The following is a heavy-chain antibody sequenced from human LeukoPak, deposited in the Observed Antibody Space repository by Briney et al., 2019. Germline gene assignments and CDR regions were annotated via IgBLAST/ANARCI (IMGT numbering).Heavy chain of an antibody. CDR3: AKEGVGGNPREYYFDY. CDR2: ISWDGGST. J-gene: IGHJ4*02. CDR1: GFTFDDYT. D-gene: IGHD4-23*01. Sequence: GGSLRLSCAASGFTFDDYTMHWVRQAPGKGLESVSLISWDGGSTYYADSVKGRFTISRDNSKNSLYLQMNSLRTEDTALYYCAKEGVGGNPREYYFDYWGQGTLVTVSS. V-gene: IGHV3-43*01.